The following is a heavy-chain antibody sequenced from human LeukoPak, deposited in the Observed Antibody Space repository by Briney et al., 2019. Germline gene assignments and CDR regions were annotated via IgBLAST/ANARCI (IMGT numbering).Heavy chain of an antibody. CDR1: GFIFGRDS. D-gene: IGHD6-19*01. V-gene: IGHV3-48*01. CDR3: ARDGSGWFDY. J-gene: IGHJ4*02. Sequence: QAGGSLRLSCAASGFIFGRDSMNWVRQAPGRGLEWISYISRDSDIRYYADSVKGRFTISRDNSKNTLYLQMNSLRAEDTAVYYCARDGSGWFDYWGQGTLVTVSS. CDR2: ISRDSDIR.